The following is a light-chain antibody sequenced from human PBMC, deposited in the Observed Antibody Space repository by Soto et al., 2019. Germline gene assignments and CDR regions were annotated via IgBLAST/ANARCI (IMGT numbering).Light chain of an antibody. Sequence: DIQMTQSPSTLSASVGDRVTITCRASQSISTWLAWYQQKPGRAPNLLIYKASSLESGVPSRFSGGGSGTELTLTISSLQRDDFATYYCQQYNVFPFTFGQGTRLEI. CDR1: QSISTW. CDR2: KAS. J-gene: IGKJ5*01. CDR3: QQYNVFPFT. V-gene: IGKV1-5*03.